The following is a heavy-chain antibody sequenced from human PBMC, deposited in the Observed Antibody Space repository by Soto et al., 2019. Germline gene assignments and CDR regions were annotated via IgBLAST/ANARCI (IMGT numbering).Heavy chain of an antibody. CDR2: IRSTTNTI. J-gene: IGHJ4*02. CDR1: GFTFSSYT. V-gene: IGHV3-48*01. CDR3: VRHSAYAFAS. Sequence: EVQLVESGGGLVQPGGSLRLSCAASGFTFSSYTMNWVRQAPGRGLEWISFIRSTTNTIYYSDSVKGRLTIYTDNAKNSLYLHMDSLRAEDTAVYYCVRHSAYAFASWGQGTLVTVSS. D-gene: IGHD3-10*01.